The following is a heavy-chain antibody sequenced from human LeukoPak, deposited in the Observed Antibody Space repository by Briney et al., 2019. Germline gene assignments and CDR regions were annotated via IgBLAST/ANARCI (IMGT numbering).Heavy chain of an antibody. D-gene: IGHD3-16*01. CDR3: ASAIRGISAFDY. Sequence: ASVKVSCKASGYTFTTYYIHWVRQAPGQGLEWMGIINPSGGSTSYAQKFQGRVTMTRDTSTSTVYMELSSLRSEDTAVYYCASAIRGISAFDYWGQGTLVTVSS. CDR1: GYTFTTYY. V-gene: IGHV1-46*01. J-gene: IGHJ4*02. CDR2: INPSGGST.